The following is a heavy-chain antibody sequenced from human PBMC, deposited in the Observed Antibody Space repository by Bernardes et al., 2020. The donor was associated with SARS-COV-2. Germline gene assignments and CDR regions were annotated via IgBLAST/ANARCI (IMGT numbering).Heavy chain of an antibody. CDR2: IFPGDSDT. V-gene: IGHV5-51*01. CDR1: GYSFTSYW. Sequence: GESLKISCKGSGYSFTSYWIGWVRQMPGKGLEWMGIIFPGDSDTRYSPSFQGQVTISADKSISTAYLQWSSLKASDTAMYYCARRSPNLYTRLSYFDYWGQGTLVTVSS. J-gene: IGHJ4*02. D-gene: IGHD2-2*02. CDR3: ARRSPNLYTRLSYFDY.